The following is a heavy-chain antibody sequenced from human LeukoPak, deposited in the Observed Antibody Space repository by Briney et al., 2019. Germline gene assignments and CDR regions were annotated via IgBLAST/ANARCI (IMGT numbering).Heavy chain of an antibody. V-gene: IGHV1-2*02. CDR2: INPNSGGT. CDR1: GYTFTGYY. CDR3: ARGTSPVVLMVYAIGDHFDY. D-gene: IGHD2-8*01. J-gene: IGHJ4*02. Sequence: ASVKVSCKASGYTFTGYYMHWVRQAPGQGLESMGWINPNSGGTNYAQKFQGRVTMTRDTSISTAYMELSRLRSDDTAVYYCARGTSPVVLMVYAIGDHFDYWGQGTLVTVSS.